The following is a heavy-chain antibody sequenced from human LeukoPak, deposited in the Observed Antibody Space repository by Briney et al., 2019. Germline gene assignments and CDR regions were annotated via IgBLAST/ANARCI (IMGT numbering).Heavy chain of an antibody. CDR2: IYTSGST. V-gene: IGHV4-4*07. CDR3: ARNRPDYGMDV. Sequence: PSEALPLTCTVSGGSISSYYWSWIRQPAGKGLEWIGRIYTSGSTNYNPSLKSRVTMSVDTSKNQFSLKLSSVTAADTAVYYCARNRPDYGMDVWGQGTTVTVSS. D-gene: IGHD1-14*01. J-gene: IGHJ6*02. CDR1: GGSISSYY.